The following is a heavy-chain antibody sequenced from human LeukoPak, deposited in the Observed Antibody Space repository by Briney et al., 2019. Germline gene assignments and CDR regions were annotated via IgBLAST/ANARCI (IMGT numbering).Heavy chain of an antibody. J-gene: IGHJ5*02. CDR1: GGSISSYY. CDR3: AREWGATNWFDP. Sequence: SETLSLTCTVSGGSISSYYWSWIRQPPGKGLEWIGYIYYSGSTNYNPSLKSRVTISVDTSKNQFSLKLSSVTAADTAVYYCAREWGATNWFDPWGQGTLVTVSS. CDR2: IYYSGST. D-gene: IGHD1-26*01. V-gene: IGHV4-59*01.